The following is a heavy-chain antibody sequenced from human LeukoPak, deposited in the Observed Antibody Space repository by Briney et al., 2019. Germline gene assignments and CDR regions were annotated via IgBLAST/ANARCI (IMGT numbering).Heavy chain of an antibody. CDR1: GFSFTGYY. CDR3: ARGAGIAARPRFDY. V-gene: IGHV1-2*06. D-gene: IGHD6-6*01. J-gene: IGHJ4*02. Sequence: ASVKVSCKASGFSFTGYYMHWVRQAPGQGLEWMGRINPNSGGTNYAQKFQGRVTMTRDTSISTAYMELSRLRSDDTAVYYCARGAGIAARPRFDYWGQGTLVTVSS. CDR2: INPNSGGT.